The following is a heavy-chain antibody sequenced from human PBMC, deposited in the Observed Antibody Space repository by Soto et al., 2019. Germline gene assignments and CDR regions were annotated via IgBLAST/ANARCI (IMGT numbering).Heavy chain of an antibody. Sequence: SETLSLTCTVSGGSISSYYWSWIRQPPGKGLEWIGYIYYSGSTNYNPSLKSLVTISVDTSKNQFSLKLSSVTAADTAVYYCARCLGYCSGGSCYSYDAFDIWGQGTMVTVSS. D-gene: IGHD2-15*01. CDR1: GGSISSYY. CDR2: IYYSGST. V-gene: IGHV4-59*01. CDR3: ARCLGYCSGGSCYSYDAFDI. J-gene: IGHJ3*02.